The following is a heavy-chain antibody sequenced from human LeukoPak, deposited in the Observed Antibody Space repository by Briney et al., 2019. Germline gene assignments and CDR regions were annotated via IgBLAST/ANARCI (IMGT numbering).Heavy chain of an antibody. V-gene: IGHV5-51*01. J-gene: IGHJ4*02. CDR3: ARLYGDYPTGPFDY. CDR2: IYPSDSDT. CDR1: GYSFTTDW. D-gene: IGHD4-17*01. Sequence: GESLKISCKGSGYSFTTDWIGWVRQMPGKGLEWMGIIYPSDSDTRYSPSFQGRVTISADKSISTAYLQWSSLKASDTAVYYCARLYGDYPTGPFDYWGQGTLVTVSS.